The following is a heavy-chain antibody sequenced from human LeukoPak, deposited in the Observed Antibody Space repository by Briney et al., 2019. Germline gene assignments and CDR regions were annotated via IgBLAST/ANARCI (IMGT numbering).Heavy chain of an antibody. V-gene: IGHV1-2*02. D-gene: IGHD1-1*01. CDR3: ARGGTTVRNAFDI. CDR1: GYTFTGYY. J-gene: IGHJ3*02. CDR2: INPNSGGI. Sequence: GASVKVSCKASGYTFTGYYIHWVRQAPGQGLEWMGWINPNSGGINYAQKFQGRVTMTRDTSISTAYMELSRLRSDDTAVYYCARGGTTVRNAFDIWGQGTMVTVSS.